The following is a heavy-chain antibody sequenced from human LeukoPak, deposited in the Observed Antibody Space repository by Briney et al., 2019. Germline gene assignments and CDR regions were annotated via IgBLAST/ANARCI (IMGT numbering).Heavy chain of an antibody. CDR2: ISDSGDNT. CDR1: GFTFSIYG. CDR3: AELGITMIGGV. V-gene: IGHV3-23*01. D-gene: IGHD3-10*02. Sequence: GGSLRLPCAASGFTFSIYGMNWVRQAPGKGLESVSGISDSGDNTYYADSVKGRFTISRDNSKNTLYLQMNSLRAEDTAVYYCAELGITMIGGVWGKGTTVTISS. J-gene: IGHJ6*04.